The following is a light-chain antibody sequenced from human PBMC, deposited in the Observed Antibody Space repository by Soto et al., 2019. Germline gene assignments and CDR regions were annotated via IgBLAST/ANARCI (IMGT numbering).Light chain of an antibody. CDR2: AAS. CDR3: QQSYSTPPIT. Sequence: DIQMTQSPSSLSASVGDRVTITCRASQSISSYLNWYQQKPGKAPKLLIYAASSLQSGVPSRFSGSGSETDFTLSISSLQPEDFATYYCQQSYSTPPITFGPRNKEDIK. CDR1: QSISSY. V-gene: IGKV1-39*01. J-gene: IGKJ3*01.